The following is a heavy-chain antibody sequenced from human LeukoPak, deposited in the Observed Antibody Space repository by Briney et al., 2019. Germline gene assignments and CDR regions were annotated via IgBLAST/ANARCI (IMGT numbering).Heavy chain of an antibody. V-gene: IGHV4-34*01. CDR3: ALGAYFGELSPYYFDY. D-gene: IGHD3-10*01. Sequence: SETLSLTCAVYGGSFSGYYWSWIRQPPGKGLEWIGEINHSGSTNYNPSLKSRVTISVDTSKNQFSLKLSSVTAEDTAVYYCALGAYFGELSPYYFDYWGQGTLVTVSS. CDR1: GGSFSGYY. CDR2: INHSGST. J-gene: IGHJ4*02.